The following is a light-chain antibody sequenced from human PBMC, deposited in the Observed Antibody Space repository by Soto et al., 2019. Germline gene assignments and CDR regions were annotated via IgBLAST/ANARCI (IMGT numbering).Light chain of an antibody. Sequence: QSALTQPASVSGSPGQSIAISCTGSSSDVGIYNYVSWYQQHPGKVPKLIIYEVTNRPSGVSNRFSGSKSGNTASLTTSGLQAEDEADYYCSSYTTSSTRVFGTGTKVTVL. CDR3: SSYTTSSTRV. CDR2: EVT. V-gene: IGLV2-14*01. J-gene: IGLJ1*01. CDR1: SSDVGIYNY.